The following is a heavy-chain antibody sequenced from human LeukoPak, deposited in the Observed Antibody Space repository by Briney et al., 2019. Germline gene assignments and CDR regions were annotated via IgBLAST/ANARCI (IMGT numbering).Heavy chain of an antibody. V-gene: IGHV4-4*07. D-gene: IGHD6-6*01. CDR1: GGSISSYY. Sequence: SETLSLTCTVSGGSISSYYWSWIRQPAGKGLEWIGRIYTSGSTNYNPSLKSRVTMSVDTPKNQFSLKLSSVTAADTAVYYCARDNIEYSSSPEGYYYYYYYMDVWGKGTTVTVSS. CDR2: IYTSGST. J-gene: IGHJ6*03. CDR3: ARDNIEYSSSPEGYYYYYYYMDV.